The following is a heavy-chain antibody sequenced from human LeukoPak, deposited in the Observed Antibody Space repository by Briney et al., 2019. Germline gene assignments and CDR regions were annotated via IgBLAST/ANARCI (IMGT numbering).Heavy chain of an antibody. CDR3: ARTYCRGGTCYSWDY. CDR1: GDSISGGDYY. Sequence: PSQTLSLTCTVSGDSISGGDYYWSWARQHPGKSLEWIGYINYSGTTYYNPSLTSRVTISVDTSKNQFSLKLSSVTAADTAVYYCARTYCRGGTCYSWDYWGQGTLVTVSS. D-gene: IGHD2-15*01. J-gene: IGHJ4*02. CDR2: INYSGTT. V-gene: IGHV4-31*03.